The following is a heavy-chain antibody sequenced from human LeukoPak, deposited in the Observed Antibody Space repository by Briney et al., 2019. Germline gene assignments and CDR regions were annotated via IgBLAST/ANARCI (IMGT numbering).Heavy chain of an antibody. V-gene: IGHV1-18*01. CDR3: ARDCWHGDYSIVDN. CDR2: ISAYNGNT. D-gene: IGHD4-17*01. CDR1: GNTFTSYG. Sequence: SSAKVSCKASGNTFTSYGISWVRQAPGQGLEWMGWISAYNGNTNYAQKLQGRVTMTTDTSTSTVYMELRSLRSDDTAIYYCARDCWHGDYSIVDNCGQGTLVTVSS. J-gene: IGHJ4*02.